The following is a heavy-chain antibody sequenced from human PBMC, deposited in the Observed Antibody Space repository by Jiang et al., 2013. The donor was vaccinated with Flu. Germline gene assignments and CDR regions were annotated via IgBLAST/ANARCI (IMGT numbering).Heavy chain of an antibody. V-gene: IGHV1-69*01. CDR2: IMPIFGTT. CDR3: TRDPSNYYFDSSPYYAFDI. J-gene: IGHJ3*02. CDR1: GDSFSSYS. D-gene: IGHD3-22*01. Sequence: EVKKPGSSVKVSCKASGDSFSSYSISWVRQAPGQGLEWMGGIMPIFGTTKYAQRFQGRVTITADESTTTAYMEVSSLRSDDTAVYYCTRDPSNYYFDSSPYYAFDIWGQGTMVTVSS.